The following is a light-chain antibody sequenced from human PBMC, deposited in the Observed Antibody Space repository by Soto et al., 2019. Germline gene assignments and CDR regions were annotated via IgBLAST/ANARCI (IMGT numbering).Light chain of an antibody. CDR1: SSDVGRYNY. V-gene: IGLV2-14*01. CDR2: EVT. CDR3: GSYTSTYVRI. J-gene: IGLJ1*01. Sequence: QSALTQPASVSGSPGQPITISCTGTSSDVGRYNYVSWYQQYPGRAPKLIIYEVTNRPSGVSDRFSGSKSGNVASLTISGLQAADEADYYCGSYTSTYVRIFGTGTKVTV.